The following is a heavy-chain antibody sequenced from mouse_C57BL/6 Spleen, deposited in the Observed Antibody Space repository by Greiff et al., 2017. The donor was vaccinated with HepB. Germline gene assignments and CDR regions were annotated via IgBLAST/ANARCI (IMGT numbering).Heavy chain of an antibody. CDR3: ARRGIYYDYDDAMDY. CDR1: GYTFTSYW. V-gene: IGHV1-55*01. J-gene: IGHJ4*01. Sequence: QVQLQQSGAELVKPGASVKMSCKASGYTFTSYWITWVKQRPGQGLEWIGDIYPGSGSTNYNEKFKSKATLTVDTSSSTAYMQLSSLTSEDSAVYYCARRGIYYDYDDAMDYWGQGTSVTVSS. CDR2: IYPGSGST. D-gene: IGHD2-4*01.